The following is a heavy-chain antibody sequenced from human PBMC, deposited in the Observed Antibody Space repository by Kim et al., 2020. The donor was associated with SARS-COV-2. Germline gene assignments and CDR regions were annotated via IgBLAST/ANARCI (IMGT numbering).Heavy chain of an antibody. CDR3: SASGSYSRSYYYYGLDV. D-gene: IGHD3-10*01. CDR2: SYSTGTT. Sequence: GGSLRLSCAGSGFSVSNNYMTWVRQAPGKGLEWVAISYSTGTTYYADSVKGRFTISRDNSKNTLYLQMNTLRAEDTAVYYCSASGSYSRSYYYYGLDVWGQGTTVTVSS. J-gene: IGHJ6*02. CDR1: GFSVSNNY. V-gene: IGHV3-53*01.